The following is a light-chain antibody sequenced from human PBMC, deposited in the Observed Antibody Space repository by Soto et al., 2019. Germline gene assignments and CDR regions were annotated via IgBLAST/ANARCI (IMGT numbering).Light chain of an antibody. CDR3: QQYGSSPWFT. Sequence: EIVLTQSPGTLSLSPGERATLSCRASQSVSSSHLAWYQQKPGQAPRLLIYGASSRATGIPHRFSGSGSGTDFTLTISRLEPEDFAVYYCQQYGSSPWFTFGPGTKVDIK. CDR2: GAS. J-gene: IGKJ3*01. CDR1: QSVSSSH. V-gene: IGKV3-20*01.